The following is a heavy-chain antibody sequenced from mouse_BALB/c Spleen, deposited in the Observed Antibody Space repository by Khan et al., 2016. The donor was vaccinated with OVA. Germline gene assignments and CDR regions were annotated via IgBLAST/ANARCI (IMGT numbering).Heavy chain of an antibody. CDR1: GYTFSSYW. CDR2: ILPGRGNS. Sequence: QVRLQQSGAELMKPGASVKISCKATGYTFSSYWREWVKQRPGHGLEWIGEILPGRGNSYYNEQFKGKATFTADTSSNIDYMQLNSMTSEDSAVYYCARGAGTTFGMDYWGQGTSVTVSS. D-gene: IGHD4-1*01. J-gene: IGHJ4*01. CDR3: ARGAGTTFGMDY. V-gene: IGHV1-9*01.